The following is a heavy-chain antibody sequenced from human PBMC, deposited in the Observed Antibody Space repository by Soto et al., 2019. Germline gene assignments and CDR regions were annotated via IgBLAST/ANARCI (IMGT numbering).Heavy chain of an antibody. J-gene: IGHJ5*01. CDR3: ARQTTYSSSWYDY. CDR1: GGFISNYY. V-gene: IGHV4-4*07. CDR2: IYTSGTT. D-gene: IGHD6-13*01. Sequence: SETLSLTCTVSGGFISNYYWTWIRQPAGKGLEWIGRIYTSGTTNYNPSLKSRVTMSVDTSKNQFSLKLSSVTAADTALYYCARQTTYSSSWYDYWGHGTLVTVSS.